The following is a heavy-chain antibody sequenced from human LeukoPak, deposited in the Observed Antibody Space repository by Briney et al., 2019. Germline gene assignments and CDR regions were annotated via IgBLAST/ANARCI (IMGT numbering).Heavy chain of an antibody. V-gene: IGHV3-21*01. D-gene: IGHD3-22*01. CDR2: ISSSSSYI. Sequence: GGSLRLSCAASGFTFSSYSMNWVRQAPGKGLEWVSSISSSSSYIYYADSVKGRFTISRDNAKNSLYLQMNSLRAEDTAVYYCARDYGSGYSSDYFDYWGQGTLVTVSS. J-gene: IGHJ4*02. CDR3: ARDYGSGYSSDYFDY. CDR1: GFTFSSYS.